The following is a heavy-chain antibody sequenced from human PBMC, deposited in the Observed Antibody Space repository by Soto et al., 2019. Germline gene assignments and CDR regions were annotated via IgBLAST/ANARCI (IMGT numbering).Heavy chain of an antibody. V-gene: IGHV3-21*01. D-gene: IGHD3-3*01. Sequence: GGSLRLSCAASGFTFSSYSMNWVRQAPGKGLEWVSSISSSSSYIYYADSVKGRFTISRDNAKNSLYLQMNSLRAEDTAVYYCARVPSTVGFLSDYWGQGTLVTVSS. CDR1: GFTFSSYS. J-gene: IGHJ4*02. CDR3: ARVPSTVGFLSDY. CDR2: ISSSSSYI.